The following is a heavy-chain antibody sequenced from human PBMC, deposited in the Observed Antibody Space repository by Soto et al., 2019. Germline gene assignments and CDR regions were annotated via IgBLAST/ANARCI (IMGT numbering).Heavy chain of an antibody. CDR2: IGESGTPT. CDR1: GFPFNSYA. CDR3: ARYIPGVRYYGMDV. Sequence: GGSLRLSCAASGFPFNSYAMKWVRQAPGKGLEWVSLIGESGTPTYYADSVKGRFTISRDNSGNTLFLEMYSLRAEDTAVYYCARYIPGVRYYGMDVWGQGTTVTVSS. V-gene: IGHV3-23*01. J-gene: IGHJ6*02. D-gene: IGHD2-2*01.